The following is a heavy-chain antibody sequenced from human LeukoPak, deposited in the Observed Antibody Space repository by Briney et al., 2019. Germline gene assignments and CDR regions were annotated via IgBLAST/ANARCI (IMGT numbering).Heavy chain of an antibody. D-gene: IGHD4-17*01. CDR1: GFTFSSYW. J-gene: IGHJ4*02. CDR3: ARAGGYGDYFDY. Sequence: GGSLRLSCAASGFTFSSYWMSWVRQAPGKGLEWVANIRQDGSEKYYVDSVRGRFTISRDNAKNSLYLQMNSLRAEGTAVYYCARAGGYGDYFDYWGQGTLVTVSS. V-gene: IGHV3-7*01. CDR2: IRQDGSEK.